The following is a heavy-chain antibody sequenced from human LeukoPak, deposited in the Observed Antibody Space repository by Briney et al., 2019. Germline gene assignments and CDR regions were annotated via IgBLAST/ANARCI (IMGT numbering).Heavy chain of an antibody. CDR3: AKDRGTAVAGTNWFDP. Sequence: PGGSLRLSCAASGXTFSAYSMSWVRQAPGKGLEWVSFIGPTSDIVFYADSVKGRFTISRDNAKNSLYLQMNSLRAEDTAVYYCAKDRGTAVAGTNWFDPWGQGTLVTVSS. CDR2: IGPTSDIV. V-gene: IGHV3-48*01. D-gene: IGHD6-19*01. CDR1: GXTFSAYS. J-gene: IGHJ5*02.